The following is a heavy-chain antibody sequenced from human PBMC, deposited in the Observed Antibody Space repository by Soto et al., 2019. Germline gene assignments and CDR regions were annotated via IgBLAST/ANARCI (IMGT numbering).Heavy chain of an antibody. CDR2: IYYSGST. CDR1: GGSISSGGYY. V-gene: IGHV4-31*03. Sequence: TLSLTCTVSGGSISSGGYYWIWIRQHPGKGLEWIGYIYYSGSTYYNPSLKSRVTISVDTSKNQFSLKLSSVTAADTAVYYCARDRHLRIYYYYGMDVWGQGTTVTVSS. CDR3: ARDRHLRIYYYYGMDV. D-gene: IGHD4-17*01. J-gene: IGHJ6*02.